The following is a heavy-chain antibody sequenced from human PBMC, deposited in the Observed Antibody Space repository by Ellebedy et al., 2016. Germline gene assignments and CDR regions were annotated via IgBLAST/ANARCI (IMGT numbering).Heavy chain of an antibody. J-gene: IGHJ6*02. CDR1: GDSITTYY. Sequence: SETLSLXCTVSGDSITTYYWSWIRQPPGKGLEWIGYIYNSGSTNYSPSLKSRVTISVDTSKNQFSLILSSVTAADTAVYYCARQIVVVVATRDYYGLDVWGQGTTVTVSS. CDR2: IYNSGST. D-gene: IGHD2-15*01. V-gene: IGHV4-59*12. CDR3: ARQIVVVVATRDYYGLDV.